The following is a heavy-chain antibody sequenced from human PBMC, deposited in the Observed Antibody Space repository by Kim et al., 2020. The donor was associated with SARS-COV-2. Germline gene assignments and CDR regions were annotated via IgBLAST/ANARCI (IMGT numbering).Heavy chain of an antibody. D-gene: IGHD3-16*02. Sequence: GGSLRLSCAASGFTFSDYYVSWIRQAPGKGLEWVSYISSSSSYTNYADSEKGRFTISRDNAKNSLYLQMNSLRAEDTAVYYCARVGYDYVWGSYRDYYYYYGMDVWGQGTTVTVSS. CDR1: GFTFSDYY. J-gene: IGHJ6*02. CDR3: ARVGYDYVWGSYRDYYYYYGMDV. V-gene: IGHV3-11*05. CDR2: ISSSSSYT.